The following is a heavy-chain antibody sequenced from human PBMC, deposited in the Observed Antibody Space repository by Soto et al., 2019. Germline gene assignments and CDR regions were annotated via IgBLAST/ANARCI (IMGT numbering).Heavy chain of an antibody. D-gene: IGHD1-1*01. V-gene: IGHV3-53*01. CDR2: IYSGGST. CDR1: GFTVSSNY. J-gene: IGHJ4*02. CDR3: ARELPVTTTGTKDAFDY. Sequence: ESGGGLIQPGGSLRLSCAASGFTVSSNYMSWVRQAPGKGLEWVSVIYSGGSTYYADSVKGRFTISRDNSKNTLYLQMSSLRVEDTAVYYCARELPVTTTGTKDAFDYWGQGTLVTVSS.